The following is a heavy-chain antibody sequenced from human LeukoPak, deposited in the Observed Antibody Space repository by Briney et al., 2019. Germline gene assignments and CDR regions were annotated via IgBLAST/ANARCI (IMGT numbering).Heavy chain of an antibody. Sequence: PGGSLRLSCARSGFLFNNYEMKCLRQAPGKGREGFSYISSTGGEIYYAESVKGRFTISRDNAEKSVYLQMNSLRAEDTAVYYCARDLPTGTYRAYFDNWGQGTLVTVCS. CDR1: GFLFNNYE. D-gene: IGHD1-26*01. J-gene: IGHJ4*02. CDR2: ISSTGGEI. CDR3: ARDLPTGTYRAYFDN. V-gene: IGHV3-48*03.